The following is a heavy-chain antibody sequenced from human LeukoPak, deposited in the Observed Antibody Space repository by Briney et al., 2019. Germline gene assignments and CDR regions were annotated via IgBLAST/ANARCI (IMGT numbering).Heavy chain of an antibody. Sequence: PGGSLRLSCAASGFTFSNAWMSWVRQAPGKGLEWVGRIKSKTDGGTTDYAAPVKGRFTISRDDSKNTLYLQINSLKTEDTAVYYCTTGRGYSGYDGFDYWGQGTLVTVSS. D-gene: IGHD5-12*01. CDR2: IKSKTDGGTT. CDR1: GFTFSNAW. CDR3: TTGRGYSGYDGFDY. J-gene: IGHJ4*02. V-gene: IGHV3-15*01.